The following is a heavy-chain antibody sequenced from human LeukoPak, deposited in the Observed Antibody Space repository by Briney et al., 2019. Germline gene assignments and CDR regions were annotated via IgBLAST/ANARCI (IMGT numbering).Heavy chain of an antibody. CDR2: INTDGTNT. CDR3: ARDQTQTGPTTVDY. Sequence: QPGGSLRLSCVVSGFTFSNSWMHWVRQTPGKGLLWVSRINTDGTNTKYTDSVKGRFTISRDNAKNTLYLQMNTLRAEDTAVYYCARDQTQTGPTTVDYWGQGTLVTVSS. CDR1: GFTFSNSW. V-gene: IGHV3-74*03. J-gene: IGHJ4*02. D-gene: IGHD1-14*01.